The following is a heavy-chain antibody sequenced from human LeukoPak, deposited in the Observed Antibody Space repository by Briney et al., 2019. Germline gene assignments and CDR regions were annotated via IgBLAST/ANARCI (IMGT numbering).Heavy chain of an antibody. D-gene: IGHD6-19*01. Sequence: PGGSLRLSCVGSGFTFSNSWMHWVREAPGKGLMWVSAIKTDGSSISYVDSVKGRFTISRDNAKNTLYLQMNSLRAEDTAIYYCAKGEFGRGWPNWGQGTLVTVSS. V-gene: IGHV3-74*01. CDR3: AKGEFGRGWPN. CDR2: IKTDGSSI. J-gene: IGHJ4*02. CDR1: GFTFSNSW.